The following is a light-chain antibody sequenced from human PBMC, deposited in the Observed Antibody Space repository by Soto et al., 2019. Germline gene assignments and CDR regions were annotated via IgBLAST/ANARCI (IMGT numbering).Light chain of an antibody. CDR1: QGISNY. Sequence: DIQMTQSPSSLSASVGDRVTITCRASQGISNYLAWYQQKPGKVPKLLIYAASTLQSGVPSRLSGSGSGTDFTLTISRLQPEDVATYYCQKYNSAPWTFGQGTKVEIK. J-gene: IGKJ1*01. V-gene: IGKV1-27*01. CDR2: AAS. CDR3: QKYNSAPWT.